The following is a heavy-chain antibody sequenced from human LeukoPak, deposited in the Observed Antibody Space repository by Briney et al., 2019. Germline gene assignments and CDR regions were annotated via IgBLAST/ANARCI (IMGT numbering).Heavy chain of an antibody. CDR1: GFTVSSNY. CDR2: IYSGGST. V-gene: IGHV3-66*01. CDR3: ASYYDSSGYPTRYFQH. D-gene: IGHD3-22*01. Sequence: GGSLRLSCAASGFTVSSNYMSWVRQAPGKGLEWVSVIYSGGSTYYADSVKGRFTISRDNSKNTLYLQMNSLRAEDTAVYYCASYYDSSGYPTRYFQHWGQGTLVTVSS. J-gene: IGHJ1*01.